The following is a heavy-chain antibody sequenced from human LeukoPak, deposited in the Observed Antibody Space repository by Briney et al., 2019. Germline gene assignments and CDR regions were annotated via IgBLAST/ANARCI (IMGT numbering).Heavy chain of an antibody. J-gene: IGHJ4*02. CDR2: ISAYNGNT. CDR1: GYTFTSYG. V-gene: IGHV1-18*01. CDR3: ARSERSYDFWSGHPLWTLDTSPHFDY. D-gene: IGHD3-3*01. Sequence: ASVKVSCKASGYTFTSYGISWVRQAPGQGLEWMGWISAYNGNTNYAQKLQGRFTMSTDTSTSTAYMELRSLRSDDTAVYYCARSERSYDFWSGHPLWTLDTSPHFDYWGQGTLVTVSS.